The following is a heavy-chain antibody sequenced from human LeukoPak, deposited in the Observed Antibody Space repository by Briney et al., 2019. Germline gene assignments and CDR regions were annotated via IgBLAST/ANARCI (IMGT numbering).Heavy chain of an antibody. Sequence: GGSLRLSCAASGFTFSNHGMNWVRQAPGKGLEWVSGISPSGDITYYADSVKGRFTISRDNSKNTLYLQMNSLRAEDTAVYYCAKENWVYNWKYDSSGSGINYWGQGTRVTVSS. V-gene: IGHV3-23*01. CDR3: AKENWVYNWKYDSSGSGINY. CDR1: GFTFSNHG. D-gene: IGHD3-22*01. CDR2: ISPSGDIT. J-gene: IGHJ4*02.